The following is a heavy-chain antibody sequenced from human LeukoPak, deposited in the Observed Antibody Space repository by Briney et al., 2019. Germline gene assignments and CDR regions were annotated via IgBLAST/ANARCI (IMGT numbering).Heavy chain of an antibody. CDR2: SRTKGDRYST. Sequence: GGSLRLSCAASGFTFSDYFMDWVRQAPGKGLEWVGLSRTKGDRYSTEYAASVRGRFSILRDESKNSAYLQMNSLRTEDTAVYFCVREYFYGMDVWGQGTTVTVSS. J-gene: IGHJ6*02. CDR3: VREYFYGMDV. V-gene: IGHV3-72*01. CDR1: GFTFSDYF.